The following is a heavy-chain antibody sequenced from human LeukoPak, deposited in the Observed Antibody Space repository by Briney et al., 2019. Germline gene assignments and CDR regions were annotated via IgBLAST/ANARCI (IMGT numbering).Heavy chain of an antibody. D-gene: IGHD2-15*01. CDR1: GFTFSTYW. Sequence: PGGSLRLSCAASGFTFSTYWMHWVRQAPGKGLVWVSRINSDESSTTYADSVKGRFTISRDNAKNTLYLQTNSLRAEDTAVYYCAKSRRAYCSGGSCFGLWDYWGQGTLVTVSS. CDR2: INSDESST. J-gene: IGHJ4*02. V-gene: IGHV3-74*01. CDR3: AKSRRAYCSGGSCFGLWDY.